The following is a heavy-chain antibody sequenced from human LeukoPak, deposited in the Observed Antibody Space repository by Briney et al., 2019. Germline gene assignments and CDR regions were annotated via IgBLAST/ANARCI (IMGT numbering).Heavy chain of an antibody. CDR2: INHSGST. V-gene: IGHV4-34*01. Sequence: SETLSLTCAVYGGSFSGYYWSWIRQPPGKGLEWIGEINHSGSTNYNPSLKSRVTVSVDTSKNQFSLKLSSVTAADTAVYYCARGPRYSSGWYRILDYWGQGTLATVSS. CDR1: GGSFSGYY. J-gene: IGHJ4*02. CDR3: ARGPRYSSGWYRILDY. D-gene: IGHD6-13*01.